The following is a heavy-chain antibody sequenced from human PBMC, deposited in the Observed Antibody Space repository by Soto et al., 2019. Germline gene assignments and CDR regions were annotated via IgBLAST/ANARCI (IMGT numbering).Heavy chain of an antibody. D-gene: IGHD3-16*01. V-gene: IGHV1-8*01. CDR2: MNPNSGNT. J-gene: IGHJ5*02. CDR1: GYTFTSYD. CDR3: ARAGEWTNWFDP. Sequence: GASVKVSCKASGYTFTSYDINWVRQATGQGLEWMGWMNPNSGNTGYSQKFQGRVTMTRNTSISTAYMELSSLRSEDTAVYYCARAGEWTNWFDPWGQGTQVTVSS.